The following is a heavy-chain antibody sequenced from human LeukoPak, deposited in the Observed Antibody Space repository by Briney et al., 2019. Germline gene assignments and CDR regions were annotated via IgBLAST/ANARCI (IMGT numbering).Heavy chain of an antibody. D-gene: IGHD6-13*01. CDR2: ISSSSSYI. V-gene: IGHV3-21*01. J-gene: IGHJ5*02. CDR3: ARGCSYSSSWLSGHVVNWFDP. Sequence: KTGGSLRLSCAASGFSFSSYTMNWVRQAPGKGLEWVSIISSSSSYIYYADSVKGRFTIPRDNAKNSLYLQMNSLRAEDTAVYYCARGCSYSSSWLSGHVVNWFDPWGQGTLVTVSS. CDR1: GFSFSSYT.